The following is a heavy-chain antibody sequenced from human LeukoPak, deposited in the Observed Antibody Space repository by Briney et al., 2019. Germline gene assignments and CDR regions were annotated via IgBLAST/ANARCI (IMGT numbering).Heavy chain of an antibody. CDR3: ARDQIRQGLPGY. CDR1: GYTFTNYG. V-gene: IGHV1-18*01. CDR2: ISTNHGNT. Sequence: ASVKVSCKASGYTFTNYGITWVRQAPGQGLEWMGWISTNHGNTNYAQKIQGRVTMTTDTSTSTAYMELRNLRSDDTAMYYCARDQIRQGLPGYWGQGTLVIVSS. J-gene: IGHJ4*02. D-gene: IGHD6-19*01.